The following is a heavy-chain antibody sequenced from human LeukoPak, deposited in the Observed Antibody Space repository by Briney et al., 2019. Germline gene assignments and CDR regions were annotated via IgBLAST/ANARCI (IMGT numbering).Heavy chain of an antibody. CDR1: GGSFSGYY. J-gene: IGHJ4*02. CDR3: ARVRIVVVPAAVDY. CDR2: INHSGST. V-gene: IGHV4-34*01. D-gene: IGHD2-2*01. Sequence: NPSETLSLTCAVYGGSFSGYYWSWIRQPPGKGLEWIGEINHSGSTNYNPSLKSRVTISVDTSKNQFSLKLSSVTAADAAVYYCARVRIVVVPAAVDYWGQGTLVTVSS.